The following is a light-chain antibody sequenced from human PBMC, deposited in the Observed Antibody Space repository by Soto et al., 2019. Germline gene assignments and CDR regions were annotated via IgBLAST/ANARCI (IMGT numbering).Light chain of an antibody. J-gene: IGLJ1*01. CDR1: SSDVGGYNY. CDR2: DVS. Sequence: QSALTQPASVSGSPGQSITIACTGTSSDVGGYNYVSWYQQYPGKAPRLVISDVSNRPSGVSNRFSGSKSGNSGSLTISGLKAEDEADYYCSSYTRSSTYVFGTGTKLTVL. CDR3: SSYTRSSTYV. V-gene: IGLV2-14*01.